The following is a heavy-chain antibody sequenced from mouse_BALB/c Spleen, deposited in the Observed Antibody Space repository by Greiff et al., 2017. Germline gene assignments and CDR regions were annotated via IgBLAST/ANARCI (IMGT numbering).Heavy chain of an antibody. CDR1: GFTFSSYA. CDR2: ISSGGSYT. D-gene: IGHD2-4*01. J-gene: IGHJ2*01. Sequence: EVKLEESGGGLVKPGGSLKLSCAASGFTFSSYAMSWVRQSPEKRLEWVAEISSGGSYTYYPDTVTGRFTISRDNAKNTLYLEMSSLRSEDTAMYYCARIAYDYDERDYWGQGTTLTVSS. CDR3: ARIAYDYDERDY. V-gene: IGHV5-9-4*01.